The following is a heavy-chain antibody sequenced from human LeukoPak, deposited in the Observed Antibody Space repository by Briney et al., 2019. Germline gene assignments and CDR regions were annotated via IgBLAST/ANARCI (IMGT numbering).Heavy chain of an antibody. CDR3: ASSWSSSWSGDY. V-gene: IGHV3-30-3*01. J-gene: IGHJ4*02. CDR2: ISYDGSNK. D-gene: IGHD6-13*01. Sequence: PGGSLRLSCAASGFTFSSYAMHWVRQAPGKGLEWVAVISYDGSNKYYADSVKGRFTISRDNSKNTLYLQMNSLRAEDTAVYYCASSWSSSWSGDYWGQGTLVTVSS. CDR1: GFTFSSYA.